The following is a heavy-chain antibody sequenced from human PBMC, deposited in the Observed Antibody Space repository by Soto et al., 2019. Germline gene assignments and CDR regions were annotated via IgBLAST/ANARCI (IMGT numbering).Heavy chain of an antibody. Sequence: QVQLLQSGAEVKKPGASVKVSCRASGYTFTSYGISWVRQAPGHGPEWMGRISTYNGNTNYVQKIQGRVTMTTDTSSNTAYLELRSLRYDDTAVYYCARDPGYSTTWHQAFDIWGQGTMVTVSS. CDR2: ISTYNGNT. J-gene: IGHJ3*02. CDR1: GYTFTSYG. CDR3: ARDPGYSTTWHQAFDI. V-gene: IGHV1-18*01. D-gene: IGHD6-13*01.